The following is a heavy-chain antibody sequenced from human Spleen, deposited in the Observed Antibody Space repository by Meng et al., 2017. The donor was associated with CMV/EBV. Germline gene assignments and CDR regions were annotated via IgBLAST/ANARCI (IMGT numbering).Heavy chain of an antibody. CDR1: GFTFRNYG. V-gene: IGHV3-30-3*01. CDR3: ARIRSYSGSGIYSRDAFDI. Sequence: GESLKISCAASGFTFRNYGIHWVRQAPDKGLEWVATISSDISKTYYTDSVKGRFTISRDYSRSTLYLQMNSLRLEDTAVYYCARIRSYSGSGIYSRDAFDIWGQGTMVTVSS. D-gene: IGHD3-10*01. CDR2: ISSDISKT. J-gene: IGHJ3*02.